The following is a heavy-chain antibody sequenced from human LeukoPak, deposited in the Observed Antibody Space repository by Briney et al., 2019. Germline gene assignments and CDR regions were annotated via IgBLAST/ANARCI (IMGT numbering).Heavy chain of an antibody. Sequence: GGSLRLSCAASGFTFSNAWMSWVRQAPGKGLEWVGRIKSKTDGGTTDYAAPVKGRFTISRDDSKNTLYLQMNSLKTEDTAVYYCTTDWDDYGDYGGRDYWGQGTLVTVSS. CDR1: GFTFSNAW. V-gene: IGHV3-15*01. CDR2: IKSKTDGGTT. J-gene: IGHJ4*02. CDR3: TTDWDDYGDYGGRDY. D-gene: IGHD4-17*01.